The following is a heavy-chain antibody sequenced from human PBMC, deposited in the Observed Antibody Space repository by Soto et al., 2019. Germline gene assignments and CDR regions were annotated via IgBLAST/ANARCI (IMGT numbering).Heavy chain of an antibody. CDR2: ISGSGGST. Sequence: GGSLRLSCAASGFTFSSYAMSWVRQAPGKGLEWVSAISGSGGSTYYADSVKGRFTISRDNSKNTLYLQMNSLRAEDTAVYYCAKMGTALSSYYYGSGSYSYYFDYWGQGTLVTVSS. V-gene: IGHV3-23*01. CDR3: AKMGTALSSYYYGSGSYSYYFDY. D-gene: IGHD3-10*01. CDR1: GFTFSSYA. J-gene: IGHJ4*02.